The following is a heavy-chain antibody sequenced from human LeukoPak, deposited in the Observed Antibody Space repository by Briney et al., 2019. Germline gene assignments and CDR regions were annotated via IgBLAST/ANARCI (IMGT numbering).Heavy chain of an antibody. CDR3: ARVPHRGTIVELPGTILDAFDI. J-gene: IGHJ3*02. CDR2: INPNSGGT. V-gene: IGHV1-2*02. D-gene: IGHD1-7*01. CDR1: GYTFTVTGYY. Sequence: GASVKDSCKVSGYTFTVTGYYIHWVRRAPGQGLEWMGWINPNSGGTNYAQRFQGRITMTRDTSISTAYMELSSLRSDDTALYYCARVPHRGTIVELPGTILDAFDIWSQGTMVTVSS.